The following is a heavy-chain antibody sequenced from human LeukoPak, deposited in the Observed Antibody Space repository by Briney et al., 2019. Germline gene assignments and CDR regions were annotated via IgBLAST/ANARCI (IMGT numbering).Heavy chain of an antibody. D-gene: IGHD1-26*01. CDR2: ITDAGTT. J-gene: IGHJ4*02. Sequence: GGSLRLSCGASGFPFSSAWMHWVLQDPGTGLLWVSRITDAGTTTYADSVKGRFTISRDNAKNTLYLQMNSLRAEDTAVYYCVRDRVGPDYWGQGTLVTVSS. CDR3: VRDRVGPDY. CDR1: GFPFSSAW. V-gene: IGHV3-74*03.